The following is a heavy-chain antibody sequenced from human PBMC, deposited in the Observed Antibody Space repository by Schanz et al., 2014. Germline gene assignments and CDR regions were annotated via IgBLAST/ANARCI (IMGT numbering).Heavy chain of an antibody. CDR1: GFIFSDYY. D-gene: IGHD2-15*01. V-gene: IGHV3-11*04. J-gene: IGHJ6*02. CDR3: ARDFLLEQLGYSHYYYAMDV. CDR2: ISSGGTTT. Sequence: VQLVQSGGGLVQPGGSLRLSCAASGFIFSDYYMAWIRQAPGKGPEYVSYISSGGTTTYHSDSVKGRFTISRDNAKNSLFLQMNSLRAEDTAVYYCARDFLLEQLGYSHYYYAMDVWGQGTTVTVSS.